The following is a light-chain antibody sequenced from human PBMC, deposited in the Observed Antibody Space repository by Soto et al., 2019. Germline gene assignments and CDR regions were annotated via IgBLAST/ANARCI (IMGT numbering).Light chain of an antibody. V-gene: IGKV4-1*01. J-gene: IGKJ4*01. CDR2: WAS. CDR1: QTVLSDSNNKNY. CDR3: QQYYGTPLT. Sequence: DIVMTQSPDSLAVSLGERATINCKSSQTVLSDSNNKNYLAWYQQKPGQPPKLLIYWASTRQSGVPDRFSGSGSGTDFTLTIRSLQAEDVAIYYCQQYYGTPLTFGGGTKVEI.